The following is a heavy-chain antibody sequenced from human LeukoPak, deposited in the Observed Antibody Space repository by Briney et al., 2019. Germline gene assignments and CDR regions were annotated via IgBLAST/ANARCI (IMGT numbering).Heavy chain of an antibody. CDR1: GFTFSSYA. Sequence: GGSLRLSCAASGFTFSSYAMSWVRQAPGKGLEWVSAISGGGGSTYYADSVKGRFTISRDNSKNTLYLQMNSLGAEDTAVYYCAREAGYYNYYYYYMDVWGKGTTVTVSS. CDR3: AREAGYYNYYYYYMDV. CDR2: ISGGGGST. D-gene: IGHD3-22*01. J-gene: IGHJ6*03. V-gene: IGHV3-23*01.